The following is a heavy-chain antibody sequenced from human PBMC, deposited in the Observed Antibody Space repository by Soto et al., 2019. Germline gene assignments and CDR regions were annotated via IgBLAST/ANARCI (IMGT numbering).Heavy chain of an antibody. CDR1: GGTFNTYA. D-gene: IGHD3-10*01. CDR2: ISPMFGAA. Sequence: QVQLGQSGAEMKKPGSSVKVSCQSSGGTFNTYAMNWVRQAPGQGPEWMGDISPMFGAANYAPKFQGRVTITADESTGTSYMQLSSLTSEDTALYFCAREGQVHTPAFVYWGQGTLVTVSS. J-gene: IGHJ4*02. V-gene: IGHV1-69*19. CDR3: AREGQVHTPAFVY.